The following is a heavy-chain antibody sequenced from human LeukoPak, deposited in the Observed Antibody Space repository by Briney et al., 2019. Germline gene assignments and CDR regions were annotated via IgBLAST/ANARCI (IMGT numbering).Heavy chain of an antibody. CDR1: GFTFNSYS. CDR3: ARGLAVAGFDGY. J-gene: IGHJ4*02. D-gene: IGHD6-19*01. CDR2: ISSSSSYI. Sequence: PGGSLRLSCVASGFTFNSYSMNWVRQAPGKGLEWVSSISSSSSYIYYADSVKGRFTISRDNAKNSLYLQMNSLRAEDTAVYYCARGLAVAGFDGYWGQGTLVTVSS. V-gene: IGHV3-21*01.